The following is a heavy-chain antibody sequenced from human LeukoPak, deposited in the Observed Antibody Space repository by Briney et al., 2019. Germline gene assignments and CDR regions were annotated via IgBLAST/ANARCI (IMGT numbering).Heavy chain of an antibody. D-gene: IGHD3-10*01. CDR3: ARLTMVRGVPLGYYYYYMDV. CDR1: GGSISSYY. CDR2: IYYSGST. V-gene: IGHV4-59*12. J-gene: IGHJ6*03. Sequence: NPSETLSLTCTVSGGSISSYYWSWIRQPPGKGLEWIGYIYYSGSTNYNPSLKSRVTISVETSKNQFSLKLSSVTAADTAVYYCARLTMVRGVPLGYYYYYMDVWGKGTTVTVSS.